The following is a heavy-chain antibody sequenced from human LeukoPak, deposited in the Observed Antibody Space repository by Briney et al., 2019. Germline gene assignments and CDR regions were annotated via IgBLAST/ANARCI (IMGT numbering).Heavy chain of an antibody. D-gene: IGHD5-12*01. CDR1: GGSFSGYY. CDR2: INHSGST. CDR3: ARGSGYEDY. V-gene: IGHV4-34*01. J-gene: IGHJ4*02. Sequence: SETLSLTCVVYGGSFSGYYWSWIRQPPGKGLEWIGEINHSGSTNYNPSLKSRVTISVDTSKNQFSLKLSSVTAADTAVYYCARGSGYEDYWGQGTLVTVSS.